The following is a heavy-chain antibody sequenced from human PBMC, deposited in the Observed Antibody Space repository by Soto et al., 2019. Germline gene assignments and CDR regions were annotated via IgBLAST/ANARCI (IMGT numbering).Heavy chain of an antibody. Sequence: SLRLSCAASGFTFSSYAISWVRQAPGNGLEWVSAISGSGGSTYYADSVKGRFTISRDNSKNTLYLQMNSLRAEDTAVYYCAKEGHDYVWGSYRYPPFDYWGQGTLVTVSS. V-gene: IGHV3-23*01. CDR2: ISGSGGST. D-gene: IGHD3-16*02. J-gene: IGHJ4*02. CDR1: GFTFSSYA. CDR3: AKEGHDYVWGSYRYPPFDY.